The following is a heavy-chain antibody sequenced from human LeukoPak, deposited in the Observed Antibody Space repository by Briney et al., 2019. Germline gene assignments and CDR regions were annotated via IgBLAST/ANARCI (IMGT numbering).Heavy chain of an antibody. CDR1: GFTFSSYG. CDR3: AKDRPVYYDGSGYFDY. CDR2: IQYDGSTK. D-gene: IGHD3-10*01. V-gene: IGHV3-30*02. Sequence: GGSLRLSCAASGFTFSSYGMLWVRQAPGKGLEWVAFIQYDGSTKYYADSVKGRFTISRDNSKNTLYLQMNSLRAEDTAVYYCAKDRPVYYDGSGYFDYWGQGTLVTVSS. J-gene: IGHJ4*02.